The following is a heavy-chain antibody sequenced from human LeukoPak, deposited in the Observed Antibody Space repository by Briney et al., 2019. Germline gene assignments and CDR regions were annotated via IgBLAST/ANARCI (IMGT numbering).Heavy chain of an antibody. J-gene: IGHJ4*02. CDR2: INPNSGGT. CDR1: GYTFTGYY. V-gene: IGHV1-2*02. CDR3: ARVGATGTTSPFDY. Sequence: ASVKVSCKASGYTFTGYYMHWVRQAPGQGLEWMGWINPNSGGTNYAQKFQGRVNMTRDTSISTAYMELSRLRSDDTAVYYCARVGATGTTSPFDYWGQGTLVTGSS. D-gene: IGHD1-1*01.